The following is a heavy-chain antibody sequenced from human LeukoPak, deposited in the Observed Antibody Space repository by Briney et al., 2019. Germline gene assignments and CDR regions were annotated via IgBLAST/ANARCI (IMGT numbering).Heavy chain of an antibody. CDR1: GGSISSGDYY. CDR3: AGEMTTVTTSFDI. CDR2: IYYSGST. J-gene: IGHJ3*02. Sequence: SQTLSLTCTVSGGSISSGDYYWSWIRQPPGKGLEWIGYIYYSGSTYYNPSLKSRVTISVDTSKNQFSLKLSSVTAADTAVYYCAGEMTTVTTSFDIWGQGTMVTVSS. V-gene: IGHV4-30-4*01. D-gene: IGHD4-17*01.